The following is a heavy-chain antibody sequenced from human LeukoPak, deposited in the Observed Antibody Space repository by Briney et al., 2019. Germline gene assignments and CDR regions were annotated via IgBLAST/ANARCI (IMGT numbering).Heavy chain of an antibody. J-gene: IGHJ4*02. V-gene: IGHV1-2*02. CDR3: ARSIAAAGGDIDY. CDR2: INPTSGGT. D-gene: IGHD6-13*01. CDR1: GYTFTGYY. Sequence: ASVKVSCKASGYTFTGYYMDWVRQAPGQGLEWMGWINPTSGGTNYAQKFQGRATMTRDTSISTAYMELSRLRSDATAVYYCARSIAAAGGDIDYRGQGTLVTVSS.